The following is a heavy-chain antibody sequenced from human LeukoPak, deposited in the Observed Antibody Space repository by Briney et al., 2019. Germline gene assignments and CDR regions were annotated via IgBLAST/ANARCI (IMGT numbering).Heavy chain of an antibody. CDR1: DDSISDYY. CDR2: FHNSGTS. CDR3: TRRAGWLIDY. V-gene: IGHV4-59*01. J-gene: IGHJ4*02. D-gene: IGHD3-16*01. Sequence: SETLSLTCTVSDDSISDYYRGWIRQPPGKGLEWIGYFHNSGTSTYHPSLKSRVTISADTSKTQFSLQLHSLPTANTAVYYCTRRAGWLIDYWGQGLLVTVSS.